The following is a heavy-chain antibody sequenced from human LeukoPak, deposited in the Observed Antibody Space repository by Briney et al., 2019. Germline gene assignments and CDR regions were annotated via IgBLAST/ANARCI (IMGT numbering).Heavy chain of an antibody. D-gene: IGHD3-16*01. CDR1: GFTFSSYS. Sequence: PGGSLRLSCAASGFTFSSYSMNWVRQAPGKGLEWVSYISSSSSTIYYADSVKGRFTISRDNAKNSLYLQMNSLRAEDTAVYYCARDLRDGGYWGQGTLVTVSS. CDR2: ISSSSSTI. CDR3: ARDLRDGGY. V-gene: IGHV3-48*04. J-gene: IGHJ4*02.